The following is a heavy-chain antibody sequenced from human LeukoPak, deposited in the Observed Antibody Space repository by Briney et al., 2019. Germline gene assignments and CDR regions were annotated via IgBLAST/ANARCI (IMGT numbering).Heavy chain of an antibody. CDR3: ARADGDYDYVWGSYRYYFDY. J-gene: IGHJ4*02. V-gene: IGHV4-34*01. D-gene: IGHD3-16*02. CDR2: INHSGST. Sequence: SETLSLTCAVYGGSFSGYYWSWVRQAPGKGLEWIGEINHSGSTNYNPSLKSRVTISVDRSKNQFYLKLSSVTAADTAVYYCARADGDYDYVWGSYRYYFDYWGQGTLVTVSS. CDR1: GGSFSGYY.